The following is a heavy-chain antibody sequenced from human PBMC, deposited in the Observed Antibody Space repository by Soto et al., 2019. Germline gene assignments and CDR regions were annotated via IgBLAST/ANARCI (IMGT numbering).Heavy chain of an antibody. CDR3: ARDPAGVAGTSVWFDP. CDR2: IIPILGIA. D-gene: IGHD6-19*01. Sequence: QVQLVQSGAEVKKPGSSVKVSCKASGGTFSSYTISWVRQAPGQGLEWMGRIIPILGIANYAQKFQGRVTITADKPTSTAYMELSSLRSEDTAVYYCARDPAGVAGTSVWFDPWGQGTLVTVSS. V-gene: IGHV1-69*08. J-gene: IGHJ5*02. CDR1: GGTFSSYT.